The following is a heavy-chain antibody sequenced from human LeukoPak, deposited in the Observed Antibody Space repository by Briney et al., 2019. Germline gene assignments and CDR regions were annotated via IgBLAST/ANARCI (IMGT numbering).Heavy chain of an antibody. Sequence: GGSLRLSCAASGFTFSSYSMNWVRQAPGKGLEWVSSISSSSSYIYYADSVKGRFTISRDNSKNTLYLQMNGLRAEDTAVYYCAREGMHDSSGYYPIGGSYYFDHWGQGTLVTVSS. V-gene: IGHV3-21*01. J-gene: IGHJ4*02. CDR2: ISSSSSYI. CDR1: GFTFSSYS. CDR3: AREGMHDSSGYYPIGGSYYFDH. D-gene: IGHD3-22*01.